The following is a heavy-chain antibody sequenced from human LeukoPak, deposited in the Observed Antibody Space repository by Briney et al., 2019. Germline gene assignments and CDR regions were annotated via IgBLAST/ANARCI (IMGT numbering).Heavy chain of an antibody. V-gene: IGHV3-7*01. J-gene: IGHJ3*02. CDR1: GFTFSTSW. Sequence: GGSLRLSCAASGFTFSTSWMAWVRQAPGKGLEWVGNIKEDGTAKNYVVSVRGRFTISRDDAKNSLYLQMNSLRGEDTAVYYCTRDSGYNAFDIWGQGTMVTVSS. D-gene: IGHD5-12*01. CDR2: IKEDGTAK. CDR3: TRDSGYNAFDI.